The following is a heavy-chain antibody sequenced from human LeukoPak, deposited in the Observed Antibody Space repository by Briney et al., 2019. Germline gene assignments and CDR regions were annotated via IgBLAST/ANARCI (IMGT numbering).Heavy chain of an antibody. CDR2: IYYSGRT. D-gene: IGHD1-1*01. CDR3: ARRWNGAFDY. J-gene: IGHJ4*02. V-gene: IGHV4-39*01. Sequence: PSETLSLTCSVSGGSISSSSYYWGWIRQPPGKGLEWIGSIYYSGRTYYNPSLKSRVTISVDTSKNQFSLKLSSVTAADTAVYYCARRWNGAFDYWGQGTLVTVSS. CDR1: GGSISSSSYY.